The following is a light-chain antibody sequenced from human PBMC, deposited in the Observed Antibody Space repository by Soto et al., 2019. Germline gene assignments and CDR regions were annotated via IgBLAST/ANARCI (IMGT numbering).Light chain of an antibody. CDR2: GAS. CDR1: QSVSNSH. J-gene: IGKJ4*01. V-gene: IGKV3-20*01. Sequence: EIVLTQSPGTLSLAPGKRATLSCRASQSVSNSHLAWYQQKPGQAPRLLFYGASSRATGIPDRFSGSGSGTDFTLPISRLEPEDFAIYFCQQYDISPLTFGVGTKVEIK. CDR3: QQYDISPLT.